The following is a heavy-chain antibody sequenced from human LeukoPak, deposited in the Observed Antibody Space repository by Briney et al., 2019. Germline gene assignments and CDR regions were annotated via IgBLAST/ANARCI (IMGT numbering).Heavy chain of an antibody. J-gene: IGHJ4*02. CDR2: ISYDGSNK. D-gene: IGHD6-13*01. V-gene: IGHV3-30*04. Sequence: GRSLRLSCAASGFTFSSYAMHWVRQAPGKGLEWVAVISYDGSNKYYADSVKGRFTISRDNSKNTLYLQMNSLRAEDTAVYYCARDQNSSWYTALDYWGQGTLVTVSS. CDR1: GFTFSSYA. CDR3: ARDQNSSWYTALDY.